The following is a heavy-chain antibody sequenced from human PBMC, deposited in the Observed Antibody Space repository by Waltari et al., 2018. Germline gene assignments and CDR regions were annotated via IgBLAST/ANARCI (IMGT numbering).Heavy chain of an antibody. D-gene: IGHD6-13*01. J-gene: IGHJ4*02. V-gene: IGHV3-7*01. CDR1: GFTLSNYY. CDR3: TRGGRDSSWYWRD. CDR2: IKQDGTKE. Sequence: EVQLVESGGGLVQPGGSLRLSCSASGFTLSNYYMTWVRQAPGKGREWVANIKQDGTKENYAESVRGRFTISRDNAKSSLYLQMNNLRAEDTAVYYCTRGGRDSSWYWRDWGQGTLVTVSS.